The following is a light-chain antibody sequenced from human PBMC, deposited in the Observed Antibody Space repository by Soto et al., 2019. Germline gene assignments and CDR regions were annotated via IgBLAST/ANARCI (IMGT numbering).Light chain of an antibody. CDR3: QQYDTYLRT. J-gene: IGKJ1*01. Sequence: DMQMTQSPSTLSASVGDRVTITCRASQSISAWLAWYQQKPGRAPKLLIYDASNLQSGVPSRFSGSGSGTEFTLTIDSLQPDDFATYYCQQYDTYLRTFGQGTKV. CDR2: DAS. V-gene: IGKV1-5*01. CDR1: QSISAW.